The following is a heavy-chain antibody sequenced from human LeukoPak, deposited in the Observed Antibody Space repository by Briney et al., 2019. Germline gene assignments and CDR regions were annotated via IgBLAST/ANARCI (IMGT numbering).Heavy chain of an antibody. CDR1: GYTFTSYD. CDR2: MNPNSGNT. Sequence: ASVKVSCKASGYTFTSYDINWVRQATGQGLEWRGGMNPNSGNTGNAQKFQGRVTMNRNTSISTAYMELSSLRSEDTAVYYCARGAGTVELDYWGQGTLVTVSS. D-gene: IGHD4-23*01. V-gene: IGHV1-8*01. J-gene: IGHJ4*02. CDR3: ARGAGTVELDY.